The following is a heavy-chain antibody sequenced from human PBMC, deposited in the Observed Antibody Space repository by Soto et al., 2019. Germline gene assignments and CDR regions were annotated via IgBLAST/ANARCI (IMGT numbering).Heavy chain of an antibody. CDR3: ARAKGVAAAGAWAY. D-gene: IGHD6-13*01. CDR1: GYSFTTFG. CDR2: INPFNDYR. J-gene: IGHJ4*02. V-gene: IGHV1-18*01. Sequence: QVQLEQSGAELKKPGASVRVSCKASGYSFTTFGITWLRQAPGQGLEWLGWINPFNDYRSYAQKIQDRATMTTDTSTNTAYLELRSLRSDDTAVYYCARAKGVAAAGAWAYWGQGALVTVSS.